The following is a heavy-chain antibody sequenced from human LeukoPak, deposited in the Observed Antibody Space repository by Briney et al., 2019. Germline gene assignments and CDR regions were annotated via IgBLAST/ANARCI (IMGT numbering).Heavy chain of an antibody. CDR3: AKDLLAATIHYYFDY. CDR2: ISYDGSNK. J-gene: IGHJ4*02. Sequence: GGSVRLSCAASGFTFSSYGMHWVRQAPGKGLEWVAVISYDGSNKYYADSVKGRFTISRDNSKNTLYLQMNSLRAEDTAVYYCAKDLLAATIHYYFDYWGQGTLVSVSS. D-gene: IGHD5-12*01. CDR1: GFTFSSYG. V-gene: IGHV3-30*18.